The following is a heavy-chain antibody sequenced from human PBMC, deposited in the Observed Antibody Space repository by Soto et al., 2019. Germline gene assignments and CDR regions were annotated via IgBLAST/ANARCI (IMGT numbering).Heavy chain of an antibody. CDR2: VYHTGST. J-gene: IGHJ4*02. CDR3: ARHRYCSSSSCLVYYFDF. CDR1: GGSISESSFY. V-gene: IGHV4-39*01. Sequence: SETLSLTCVVSGGSISESSFYWGWIRQPPGKGLEWIGSVYHTGSTYNHPSLKSRVTISVDMSKNQFSLRVNSVTAADTALYYCARHRYCSSSSCLVYYFDFWGQGIPVTVSS. D-gene: IGHD2-2*01.